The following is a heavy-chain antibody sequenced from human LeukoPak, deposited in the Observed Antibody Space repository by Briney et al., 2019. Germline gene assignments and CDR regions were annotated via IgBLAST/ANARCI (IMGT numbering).Heavy chain of an antibody. Sequence: SETLSLTCTVSGGSISSYYWSWIRQPPGKGLEWIGYIYYSGSTNYNPSLKSRVTISVDTSKNQFSLKLSSVTAADTAVYYCARAVFPLLWFGELSRDYYYYYMDVWGKGTTVTVSS. CDR2: IYYSGST. CDR1: GGSISSYY. D-gene: IGHD3-10*01. CDR3: ARAVFPLLWFGELSRDYYYYYMDV. V-gene: IGHV4-59*01. J-gene: IGHJ6*03.